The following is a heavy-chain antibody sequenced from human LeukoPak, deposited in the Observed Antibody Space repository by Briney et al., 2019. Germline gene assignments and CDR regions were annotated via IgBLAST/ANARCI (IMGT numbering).Heavy chain of an antibody. V-gene: IGHV2-70*11. CDR2: IDWDDDK. Sequence: SGPALVKPTQTLTLTCTFSGFSLSSSGMCESWIRQPPAKALEWLARIDWDDDKYYSISLKTRLTISKDTSKNQVVLTMTNMDPVDTATYYCARTMVRGVITIDYWGQGTLVTVSS. D-gene: IGHD3-10*01. CDR3: ARTMVRGVITIDY. CDR1: GFSLSSSGMC. J-gene: IGHJ4*02.